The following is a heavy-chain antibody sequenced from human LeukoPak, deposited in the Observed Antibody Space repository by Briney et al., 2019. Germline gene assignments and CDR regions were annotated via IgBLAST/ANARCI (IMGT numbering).Heavy chain of an antibody. D-gene: IGHD3-10*01. V-gene: IGHV3-23*01. CDR3: AKDDYYGSGSSAFDI. CDR2: ISGSGGSA. J-gene: IGHJ3*02. Sequence: GGSLRLLCGAWGFLYRLYSMICARQAPGKGLEGVSAISGSGGSAYNADSVNGRFTISRDNSKNTLYLQMNSQRAEDAAVYYCAKDDYYGSGSSAFDIWGQGTVVTVSS. CDR1: GFLYRLYS.